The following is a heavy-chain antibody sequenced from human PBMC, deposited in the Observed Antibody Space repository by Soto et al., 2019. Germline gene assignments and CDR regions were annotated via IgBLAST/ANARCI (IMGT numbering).Heavy chain of an antibody. CDR3: ARGHEYSYGYMDV. CDR1: GCTLSTYS. Sequence: PGGSLRISCAASGCTLSTYSMNWVRQAPGKGLEWVSSISSSGTYIYYADSAKGRFTISRDDAKNSLYLQMHSLRADDSAVYYCARGHEYSYGYMDVWGKGTTVTV. V-gene: IGHV3-21*06. J-gene: IGHJ6*03. D-gene: IGHD5-18*01. CDR2: ISSSGTYI.